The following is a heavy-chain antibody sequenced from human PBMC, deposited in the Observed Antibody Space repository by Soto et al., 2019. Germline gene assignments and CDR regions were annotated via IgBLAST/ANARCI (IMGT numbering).Heavy chain of an antibody. CDR1: GAAIDSHY. D-gene: IGHD1-26*01. J-gene: IGHJ4*02. CDR3: AKSFSVRVDYFAP. V-gene: IGHV4-59*11. CDR2: VFYSGST. Sequence: SETLSLTCTVSGAAIDSHYWSWIRQPPGKGLEWIGQVFYSGSTNYNPSLKSRVTISINTSTKQFSLKLTSVSAADTAVYYCAKSFSVRVDYFAPGGKGTLVPAS.